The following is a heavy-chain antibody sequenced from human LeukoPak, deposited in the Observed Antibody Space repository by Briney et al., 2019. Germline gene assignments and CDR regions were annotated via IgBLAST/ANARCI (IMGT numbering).Heavy chain of an antibody. J-gene: IGHJ4*02. V-gene: IGHV3-20*04. Sequence: GGSLRLSCATSGFTFVDYCLSWVRRAPGKGLEWLCAINYNGAITDYADSVKGRFTISRDNAKNSLYLRMDSLRAEDTALYYCARDRLGPSFSVSHFVWWGQGTLDTVSS. CDR2: INYNGAIT. D-gene: IGHD3-3*02. CDR1: GFTFVDYC. CDR3: ARDRLGPSFSVSHFVW.